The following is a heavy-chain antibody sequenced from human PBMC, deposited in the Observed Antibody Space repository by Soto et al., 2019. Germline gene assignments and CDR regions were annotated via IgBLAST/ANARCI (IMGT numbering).Heavy chain of an antibody. CDR1: GGSISSGGYY. J-gene: IGHJ6*02. Sequence: SETLSLTCTVSGGSISSGGYYWSWIRQHPGKGLEWIGYIYYSGSTYYNPSLKSRVTISVDTSKNQFPLKLSSVTAADTAVYYCRGIVHAFQDAHAYYYYGMDVWGQGTTVTVTS. V-gene: IGHV4-31*03. CDR2: IYYSGST. D-gene: IGHD3-16*01. CDR3: RGIVHAFQDAHAYYYYGMDV.